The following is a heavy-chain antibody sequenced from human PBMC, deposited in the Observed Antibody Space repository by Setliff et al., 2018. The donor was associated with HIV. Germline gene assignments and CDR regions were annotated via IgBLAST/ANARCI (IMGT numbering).Heavy chain of an antibody. CDR2: IYHSGST. V-gene: IGHV4-38-2*01. Sequence: SETLSLTCAVSGYSISSGYYWGWIRQPPGKGLEWIGSIYHSGSTYYNPSLKSRVTISVDTSKNQFSLKLSSVTAADTAVYYCARQRDGGNRDEDFQHWGQGTMVTVSS. CDR1: GYSISSGYY. CDR3: ARQRDGGNRDEDFQH. J-gene: IGHJ1*01. D-gene: IGHD2-15*01.